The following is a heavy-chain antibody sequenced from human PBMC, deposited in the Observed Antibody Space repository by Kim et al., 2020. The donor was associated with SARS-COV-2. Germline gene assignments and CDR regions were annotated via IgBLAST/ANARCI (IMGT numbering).Heavy chain of an antibody. D-gene: IGHD3-10*01. CDR2: ISSSANMI. J-gene: IGHJ6*02. V-gene: IGHV3-48*03. CDR3: ARDQRFGSYGMDV. CDR1: GFTFSSYE. Sequence: GGSLRLSCAASGFTFSSYEMNWVRQAPGKGLEWVSYISSSANMIFYADSVKGRFAIYRDNAKNSLFLEMNSLRAEDTAVYYCARDQRFGSYGMDVWGQGTTVTVSS.